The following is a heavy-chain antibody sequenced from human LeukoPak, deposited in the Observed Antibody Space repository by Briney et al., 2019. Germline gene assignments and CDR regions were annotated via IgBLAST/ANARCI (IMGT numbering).Heavy chain of an antibody. CDR2: INPSGGST. D-gene: IGHD1-26*01. CDR1: GYTFTSYY. V-gene: IGHV1-46*01. CDR3: ARGSYSGSYYEGSHFDY. J-gene: IGHJ4*02. Sequence: ASVKVSCKASGYTFTSYYMHWVRQAPGQGLEWMGIINPSGGSTSYAQKFQGRVTMTRDISTSTVYMELSSLRSEDTAVYYCARGSYSGSYYEGSHFDYWGQGTLVTVSS.